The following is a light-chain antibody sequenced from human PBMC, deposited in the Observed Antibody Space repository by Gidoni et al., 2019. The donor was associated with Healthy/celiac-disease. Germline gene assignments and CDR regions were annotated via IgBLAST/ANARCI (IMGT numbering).Light chain of an antibody. CDR2: DAS. Sequence: DIQMTQSPSTLSASVGDRVTITCRASQSISSWLAWYQQKPGKAPKLLIYDASSLESGVPSRFSGSGSGTEFTLTISSLQPEDFATYYCKQYKSYSPWTFGQXTKVEIK. V-gene: IGKV1-5*01. CDR3: KQYKSYSPWT. CDR1: QSISSW. J-gene: IGKJ1*01.